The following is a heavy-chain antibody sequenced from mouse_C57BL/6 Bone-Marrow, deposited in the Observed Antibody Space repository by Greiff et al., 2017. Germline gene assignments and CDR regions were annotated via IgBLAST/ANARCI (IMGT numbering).Heavy chain of an antibody. J-gene: IGHJ3*01. CDR2: IHPSDSDT. CDR1: GYTFTSYW. Sequence: QVKLQQPGAELVKPGASVKVSCKASGYTFTSYWMHWVKQRPGQGLEWIGRIHPSDSDTNYNQKVKGKATLTVDKSSSTTYMQLSSLTSEDAAVCYCAGMRRGTWFAYWGQGTLVTVSA. V-gene: IGHV1-74*01. CDR3: AGMRRGTWFAY.